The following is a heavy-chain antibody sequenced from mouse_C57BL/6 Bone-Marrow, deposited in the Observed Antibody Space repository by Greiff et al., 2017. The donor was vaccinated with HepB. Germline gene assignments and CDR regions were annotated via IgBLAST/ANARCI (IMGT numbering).Heavy chain of an antibody. J-gene: IGHJ2*01. D-gene: IGHD2-4*01. Sequence: QVQLQQPGAELVKPGASVKVSCKASGYTFTSYWMHWVKQRPGQGLEWIGRIHPSDSDTNYNQKFKGKATLTVDKSSSTAYMQLKSLPSEDSAVYYWAIPYYDYDVKDYFDYWGQGTTLTVSS. V-gene: IGHV1-74*01. CDR3: AIPYYDYDVKDYFDY. CDR2: IHPSDSDT. CDR1: GYTFTSYW.